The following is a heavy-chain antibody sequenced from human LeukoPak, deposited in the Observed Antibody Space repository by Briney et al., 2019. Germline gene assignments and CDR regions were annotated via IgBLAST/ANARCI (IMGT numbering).Heavy chain of an antibody. V-gene: IGHV1-18*01. D-gene: IGHD5-24*01. J-gene: IGHJ4*02. CDR2: ISAYNGNT. Sequence: ASVKVSCKASGYTFTNYGVSWVRQAPGQGLEWMGWISAYNGNTNYPQKLQGRVTMTTDTSTSTAYMELRSLISDDTAVYYCAGGGQLRATTSLDYWGQGTLVTVSS. CDR1: GYTFTNYG. CDR3: AGGGQLRATTSLDY.